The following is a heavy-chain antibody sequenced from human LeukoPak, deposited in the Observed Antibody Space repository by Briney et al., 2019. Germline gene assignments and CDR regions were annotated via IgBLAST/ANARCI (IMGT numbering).Heavy chain of an antibody. CDR2: IYTSGIT. CDR1: GGSISSGSYY. CDR3: ARDSSSTSWTFAFDI. Sequence: SETLSLTCTVSGGSISSGSYYWSWIRQPAGKGLEWIGRIYTSGITTYNPSLKSRVTMSVDTSKNQFSLKLSSVTAADTAVYYCARDSSSTSWTFAFDIWGQGTMVTVSS. J-gene: IGHJ3*02. V-gene: IGHV4-61*02. D-gene: IGHD2-2*01.